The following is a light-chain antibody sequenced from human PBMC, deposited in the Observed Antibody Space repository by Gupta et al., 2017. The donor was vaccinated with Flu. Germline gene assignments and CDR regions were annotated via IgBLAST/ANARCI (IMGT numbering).Light chain of an antibody. V-gene: IGLV1-40*01. CDR2: GNS. CDR3: QSYDSSLSSMV. J-gene: IGLJ2*01. CDR1: SSTIGAGYA. Sequence: VLALPTPVSGAPWQRVTISCPGSSSTIGAGYAVHWYLPQPRTAPQLLISGNSNRPSGVPDRFSGSKSGTSATLAITGLQAEEEADYYCQSYDSSLSSMVFGGGTKLTVL.